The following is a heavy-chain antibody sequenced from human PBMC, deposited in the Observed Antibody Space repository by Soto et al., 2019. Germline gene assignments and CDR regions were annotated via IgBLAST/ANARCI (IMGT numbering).Heavy chain of an antibody. V-gene: IGHV4-4*02. CDR3: SRMAVAGTRFDY. CDR1: GGSISSSNW. J-gene: IGHJ4*02. D-gene: IGHD6-19*01. CDR2: IYHSGST. Sequence: QVQLQESGPGLVKPSGTLSLTCAVSGGSISSSNWWSWVRQPPGKGLEWIGEIYHSGSTNYNPSLQRRGHITVDKAKNQVSLKVRSGTAADTGVYYCSRMAVAGTRFDYWGQGTLVTVSS.